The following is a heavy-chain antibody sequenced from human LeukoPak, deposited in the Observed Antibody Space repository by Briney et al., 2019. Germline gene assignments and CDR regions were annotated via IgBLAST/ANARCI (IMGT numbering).Heavy chain of an antibody. D-gene: IGHD3-22*01. V-gene: IGHV3-20*04. CDR2: INWNGGST. CDR3: ARVPRYYDSSGYLPLA. J-gene: IGHJ4*02. CDR1: GFTFDDYG. Sequence: PGGSLRLSCAASGFTFDDYGMSWVRHAPGKGLEWVSGINWNGGSTGYADSVKGRFTISRDNAKNSLYLQMNSLRAEDTALYYCARVPRYYDSSGYLPLAWGQGTLVTVSS.